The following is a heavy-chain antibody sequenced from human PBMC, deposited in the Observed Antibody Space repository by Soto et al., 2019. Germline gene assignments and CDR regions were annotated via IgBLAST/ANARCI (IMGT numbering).Heavy chain of an antibody. CDR3: ARGGGTLAYCGGACYPYYFDY. D-gene: IGHD2-21*02. CDR2: IYTSGTT. CDR1: GGSISSYY. J-gene: IGHJ4*02. V-gene: IGHV4-4*07. Sequence: SETLSLTCTVSGGSISSYYWSWIRQPAGKGLEWIGRIYTSGTTNYNPSLKSRVTMSVDTSKNQFSLKLSSVTAADTAVYYCARGGGTLAYCGGACYPYYFDYWGQGTLVTVSS.